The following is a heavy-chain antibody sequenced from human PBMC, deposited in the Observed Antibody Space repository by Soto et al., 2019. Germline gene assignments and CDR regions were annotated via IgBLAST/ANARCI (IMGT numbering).Heavy chain of an antibody. D-gene: IGHD3-3*01. CDR3: ARGRRITLCGVVTDNWFDP. J-gene: IGHJ5*02. Sequence: QVQLVQSGAEVKKPGSSVKVSCKASGGTFSSYAISWVRQAPGHGLEWMGGIIPIFGTANYAQKFQGRVTITADEDTSTAYMELSSLRSEDTAVYYCARGRRITLCGVVTDNWFDPWGQGTLVTVSS. CDR1: GGTFSSYA. CDR2: IIPIFGTA. V-gene: IGHV1-69*01.